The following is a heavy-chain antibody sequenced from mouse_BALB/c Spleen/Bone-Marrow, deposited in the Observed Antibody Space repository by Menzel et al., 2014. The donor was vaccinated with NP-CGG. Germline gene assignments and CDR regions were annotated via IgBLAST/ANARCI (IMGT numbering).Heavy chain of an antibody. CDR2: IKNKAHGYTT. CDR3: ARDVNYDIYWYFDV. J-gene: IGHJ1*01. Sequence: EVHLVESGGGLVQPGGSLRLSCATSGFTFTDYYMSWVRQPPGKALEWLGFIKNKAHGYTTDYSVSVKGRFTISRDNSQSILYLQMNTLRAKDSADYCGARDVNYDIYWYFDVWGAGTTVTVSS. D-gene: IGHD1-1*01. CDR1: GFTFTDYY. V-gene: IGHV7-3*02.